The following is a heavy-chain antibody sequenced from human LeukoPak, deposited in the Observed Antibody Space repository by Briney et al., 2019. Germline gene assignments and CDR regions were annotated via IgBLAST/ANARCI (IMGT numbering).Heavy chain of an antibody. Sequence: ASVKVSCKTSGYTSAFMKYGVAWVRQAPGQGLEWMGWINPDSGHANYAQKFEGRVTMTTHTSTTTAFMELRSLRSDDTAIYYCARELWSGNYNIWGQGTLVTASS. CDR1: GYTSAFMKYG. CDR2: INPDSGHA. V-gene: IGHV1-18*01. CDR3: ARELWSGNYNI. J-gene: IGHJ4*02. D-gene: IGHD3-3*01.